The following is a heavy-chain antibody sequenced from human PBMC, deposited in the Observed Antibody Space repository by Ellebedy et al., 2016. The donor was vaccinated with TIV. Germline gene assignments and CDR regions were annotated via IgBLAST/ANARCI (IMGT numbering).Heavy chain of an antibody. J-gene: IGHJ1*01. V-gene: IGHV4-34*01. Sequence: SETLSLTCAVYGGSFSGYYWSWIRQPPGKGLEWIGSIYYSGSTYYNPSLKSRVIISVDTSKNQFSLKLSSVTAADTAVYYCARGPQDLSYYYDSSGYLPEYFQHWGQGTLVAVSS. CDR1: GGSFSGYY. CDR3: ARGPQDLSYYYDSSGYLPEYFQH. D-gene: IGHD3-22*01. CDR2: IYYSGST.